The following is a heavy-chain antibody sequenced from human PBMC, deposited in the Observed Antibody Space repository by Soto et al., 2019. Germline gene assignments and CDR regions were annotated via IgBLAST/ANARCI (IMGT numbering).Heavy chain of an antibody. D-gene: IGHD5-18*01. Sequence: PGGSLRLSCAASGFTFSSYGIHWVRQAPGKGLEWVAVISFDGSNKYYADSVKGRFTISRDNSQNTLYLQMNSLRTEDTAVFYCAKEGRRGYSYGYYVMDVWGQGTTVTVSS. CDR1: GFTFSSYG. CDR2: ISFDGSNK. J-gene: IGHJ6*02. V-gene: IGHV3-30*18. CDR3: AKEGRRGYSYGYYVMDV.